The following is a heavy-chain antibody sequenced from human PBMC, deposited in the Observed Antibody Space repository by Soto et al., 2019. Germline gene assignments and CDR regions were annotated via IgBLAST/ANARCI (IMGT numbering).Heavy chain of an antibody. V-gene: IGHV1-18*01. CDR1: GYTFTSYG. Sequence: ASVKVSCKASGYTFTSYGISWVRQAPGQGLEWMGWISAYNGNTNYAQKLQGRVTMTTDTSTSTAYMELRSLRSDDTAVYYCAKDLAQLWFGSYFDYWGQGTLVTVSS. CDR2: ISAYNGNT. CDR3: AKDLAQLWFGSYFDY. D-gene: IGHD5-18*01. J-gene: IGHJ4*02.